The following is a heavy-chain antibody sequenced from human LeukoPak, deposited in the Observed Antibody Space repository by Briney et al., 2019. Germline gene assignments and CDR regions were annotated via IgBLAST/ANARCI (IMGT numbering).Heavy chain of an antibody. V-gene: IGHV4-61*02. CDR3: ATAGLGVYYFDS. CDR2: IYTSGST. Sequence: PSQTLSLTCTVSGGSISSGDYYWSWIRQPAGKGLEWIGRIYTSGSTSYNPSLKSRVTISVDTSKNQFSLKVSSVTAADTAVYFCATAGLGVYYFDSWGRGTLVTVSS. D-gene: IGHD3-10*01. CDR1: GGSISSGDYY. J-gene: IGHJ4*02.